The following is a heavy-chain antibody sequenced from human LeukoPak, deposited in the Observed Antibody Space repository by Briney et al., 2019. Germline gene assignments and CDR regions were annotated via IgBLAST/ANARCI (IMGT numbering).Heavy chain of an antibody. D-gene: IGHD3-22*01. CDR3: ARGPPLTYDGSGYYFFDY. CDR2: INHGGST. CDR1: GGSFSGYF. J-gene: IGHJ4*02. V-gene: IGHV4-34*01. Sequence: PSETLSLTCAVYGGSFSGYFWTWIRQPRGKGLEWIGEINHGGSTNYNPSLKSRVTISVDTSKNHFSLKLSSVTAADTAVYYCARGPPLTYDGSGYYFFDYWGQGTLVTVSS.